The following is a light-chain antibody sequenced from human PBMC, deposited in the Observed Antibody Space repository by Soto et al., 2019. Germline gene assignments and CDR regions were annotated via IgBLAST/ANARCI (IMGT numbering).Light chain of an antibody. CDR3: SSYAGSSNLGV. CDR1: GSNIGAGYE. J-gene: IGLJ2*01. Sequence: QSVLTQPPSVSGAPGQRVTISCTGSGSNIGAGYEVHWYQQLPGTAPLLLIYGNRNRPSGVPDRFSGSKSGNTASLTVSGLQPEDEADYYCSSYAGSSNLGVFGGGTKLTVL. V-gene: IGLV1-40*01. CDR2: GNR.